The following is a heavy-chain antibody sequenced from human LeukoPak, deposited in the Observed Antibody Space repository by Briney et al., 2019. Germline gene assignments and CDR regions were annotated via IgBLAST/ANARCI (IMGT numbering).Heavy chain of an antibody. CDR2: IYENGGTT. Sequence: GGSLRLSCVGSGFTFRSHAMSWVRQAPEKGLEFVSGIYENGGTTYYADSVKGRFSISRDNSKNTLFLQMNSLRAEDTAIYYCAKYGPQDSGSSHFDYWGQGALVTVSS. V-gene: IGHV3-23*01. D-gene: IGHD1-26*01. J-gene: IGHJ4*02. CDR3: AKYGPQDSGSSHFDY. CDR1: GFTFRSHA.